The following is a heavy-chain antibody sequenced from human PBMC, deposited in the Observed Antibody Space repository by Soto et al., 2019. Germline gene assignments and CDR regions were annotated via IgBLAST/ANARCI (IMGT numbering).Heavy chain of an antibody. Sequence: SETLSLTCAVYGGSFSGFYWSWIRPPPGKGLEWIGYIYYSGSTNYNPSLKSRVTISVDTSKNQFSLKLSSVTAADTAVYYCARDGGTTAFDYWGQGTLVTVSS. CDR2: IYYSGST. CDR3: ARDGGTTAFDY. D-gene: IGHD4-17*01. J-gene: IGHJ4*02. V-gene: IGHV4-59*01. CDR1: GGSFSGFY.